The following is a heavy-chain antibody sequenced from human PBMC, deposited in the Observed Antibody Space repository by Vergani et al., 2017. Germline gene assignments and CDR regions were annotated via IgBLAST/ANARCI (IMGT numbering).Heavy chain of an antibody. Sequence: EVQLVESGGGLVQPGRSLRLSCTASGFTFGDYAMSWFRQAPGKGLEWVGFIRSKAYGGTTEYAASVKGRFTISRDDSKSIAYLQMNSLKTEDTAVYYCTTVRLRFLEWLFPPSSPDAFDIWGQGTMVTVSS. CDR1: GFTFGDYA. CDR3: TTVRLRFLEWLFPPSSPDAFDI. J-gene: IGHJ3*02. CDR2: IRSKAYGGTT. D-gene: IGHD3-3*01. V-gene: IGHV3-49*03.